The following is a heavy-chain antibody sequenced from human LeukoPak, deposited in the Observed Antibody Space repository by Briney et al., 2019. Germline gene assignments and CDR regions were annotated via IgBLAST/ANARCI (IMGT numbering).Heavy chain of an antibody. CDR3: ARPHGIAVAGSLGY. V-gene: IGHV7-4-1*02. CDR2: INTNTGNP. D-gene: IGHD6-19*01. CDR1: GYTFTGYY. J-gene: IGHJ4*02. Sequence: GASVKVSCKASGYTFTGYYMHWVRQAPGQGLEWMGWINTNTGNPTYAQGFTGRFVFSLDTSVSTAYLQISSLKAEDTAVYYCARPHGIAVAGSLGYWGQGTLVTVSS.